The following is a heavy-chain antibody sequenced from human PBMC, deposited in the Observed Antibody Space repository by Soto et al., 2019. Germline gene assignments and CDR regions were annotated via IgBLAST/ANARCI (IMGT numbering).Heavy chain of an antibody. V-gene: IGHV1-18*01. CDR3: ARDSPYGDYVRRFDY. J-gene: IGHJ4*02. Sequence: GASVKVSCKASGYIFTSYGISWVRQAPGQGLEWMGWISAYNGNTNYAQKLQGRVTMTTDTSTSTAYMELRSLRSDDTAVYYCARDSPYGDYVRRFDYWGQGTLVTVSS. CDR1: GYIFTSYG. D-gene: IGHD4-17*01. CDR2: ISAYNGNT.